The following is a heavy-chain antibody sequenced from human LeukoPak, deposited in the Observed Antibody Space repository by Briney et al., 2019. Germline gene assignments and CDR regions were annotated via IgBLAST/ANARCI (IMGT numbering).Heavy chain of an antibody. CDR1: GFTFSSYA. D-gene: IGHD1-26*01. Sequence: PGGSLRLSCAASGFTFSSYAMSWVRQAPGKGLEWVSVISGSGGGTNYADSVKGRFTISRDNSKNTLYLQMNSLRAEDTAIYYCAKDLIVGATADVFNIWGQGTMVTVSS. CDR3: AKDLIVGATADVFNI. CDR2: ISGSGGGT. V-gene: IGHV3-23*01. J-gene: IGHJ3*02.